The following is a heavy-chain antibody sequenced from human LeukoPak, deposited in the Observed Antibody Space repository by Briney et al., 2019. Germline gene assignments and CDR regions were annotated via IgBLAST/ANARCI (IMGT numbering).Heavy chain of an antibody. CDR1: GGSISRYY. Sequence: SETLSLTCSISGGSISRYYWSWIRQPPGKGPEWIGYGYYSGSTNYNPSLKSRATISVDTSKNQFSLKLRSVTAADTAMYYCARQGDSRGRVLFDYWGQGILVTVSS. J-gene: IGHJ4*02. CDR2: GYYSGST. V-gene: IGHV4-59*08. D-gene: IGHD6-19*01. CDR3: ARQGDSRGRVLFDY.